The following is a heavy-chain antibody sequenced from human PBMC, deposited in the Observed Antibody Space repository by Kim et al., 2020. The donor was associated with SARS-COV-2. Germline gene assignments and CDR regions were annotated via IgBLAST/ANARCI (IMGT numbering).Heavy chain of an antibody. V-gene: IGHV4-34*01. CDR1: GGSFSGYY. CDR2: INHSGST. Sequence: SETLSLTCAVYGGSFSGYYWSWIRQPPGKGLEWIGEINHSGSTNYNPSLKSRVTISVDTSKNQFSLKLSSVTAADTAVYYCARFRARIAVAGTRYGMDVWGQGTTVTVSS. D-gene: IGHD6-19*01. CDR3: ARFRARIAVAGTRYGMDV. J-gene: IGHJ6*02.